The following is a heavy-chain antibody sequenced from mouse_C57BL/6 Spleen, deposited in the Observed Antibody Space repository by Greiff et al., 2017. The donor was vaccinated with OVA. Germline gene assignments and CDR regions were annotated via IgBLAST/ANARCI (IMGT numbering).Heavy chain of an antibody. CDR2: INYDGSST. J-gene: IGHJ4*01. V-gene: IGHV5-16*01. D-gene: IGHD1-1*01. CDR3: ARDRAFYYGSSLYYAMDY. CDR1: GFTFSDYY. Sequence: EVHLVESEGGLVQPGSSMKLSCTASGFTFSDYYMAWVRQVPEKGLEWVANINYDGSSTYYLDSLKSRFIISRDNAKNILYLQMSSLKSEDTATYYCARDRAFYYGSSLYYAMDYWGKGTSVTVSS.